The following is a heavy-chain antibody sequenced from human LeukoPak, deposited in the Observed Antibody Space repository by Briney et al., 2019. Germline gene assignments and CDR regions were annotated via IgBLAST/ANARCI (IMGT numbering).Heavy chain of an antibody. J-gene: IGHJ4*02. Sequence: GGSLRLSCAVSGFPFSIYEMNWVRQAPGKGLEWVSNIASSGTPRYYADSVKGRFSISRDNAKNSLYLQMNSLRVEDTAVYYCALLAVASDFDYWGQGALVTVSP. CDR3: ALLAVASDFDY. D-gene: IGHD6-19*01. CDR1: GFPFSIYE. V-gene: IGHV3-48*03. CDR2: IASSGTPR.